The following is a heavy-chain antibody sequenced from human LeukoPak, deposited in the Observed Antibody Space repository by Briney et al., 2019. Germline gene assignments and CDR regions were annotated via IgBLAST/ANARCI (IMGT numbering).Heavy chain of an antibody. CDR1: GGSISSGDYY. CDR2: IYYSGST. V-gene: IGHV4-30-4*01. D-gene: IGHD6-13*01. Sequence: SETLSLTCTVSGGSISSGDYYWSWLRQPPGTGLEWIGYIYYSGSTYYNPSLKSRVTISVDTSKNQFSLKLSSVTAADTAVYYCAREEQQLAFDYWGQGTLVTVSS. CDR3: AREEQQLAFDY. J-gene: IGHJ4*02.